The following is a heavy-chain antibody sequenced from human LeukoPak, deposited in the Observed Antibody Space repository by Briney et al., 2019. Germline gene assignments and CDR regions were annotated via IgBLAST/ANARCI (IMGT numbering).Heavy chain of an antibody. Sequence: SETLSLTCTVSGGSISSSSYYWGWIRQPPGKGLEWIGSIYYSGSTYYNPSLKSRVTISVDTSKNQFSLKLSPVTAADTAVYYCARATYYYDSSGYYPSYYFDYWGQGTLVTVSS. J-gene: IGHJ4*02. D-gene: IGHD3-22*01. CDR3: ARATYYYDSSGYYPSYYFDY. CDR2: IYYSGST. CDR1: GGSISSSSYY. V-gene: IGHV4-39*07.